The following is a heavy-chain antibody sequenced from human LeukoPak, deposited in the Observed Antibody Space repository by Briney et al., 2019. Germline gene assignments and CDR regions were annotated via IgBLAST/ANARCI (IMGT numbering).Heavy chain of an antibody. V-gene: IGHV4-39*07. Sequence: SETLSLTCTVSGGSISSSSYYWGWIRQPPGKGLERIGSIYYSGSTYYNPSLKSRVTISVDTSKNQFSLKLSSVTAADTAVYYCARSMLSRCYDFWSGYSLGCWFDPWGQGTLVTVSS. D-gene: IGHD3-3*01. CDR2: IYYSGST. CDR1: GGSISSSSYY. J-gene: IGHJ5*02. CDR3: ARSMLSRCYDFWSGYSLGCWFDP.